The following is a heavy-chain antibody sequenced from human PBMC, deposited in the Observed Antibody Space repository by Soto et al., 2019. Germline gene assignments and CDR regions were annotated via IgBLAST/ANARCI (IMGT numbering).Heavy chain of an antibody. J-gene: IGHJ4*02. CDR3: ARDDSGYSGSHCIDYFNY. Sequence: QVQLVQSGAELKKPGASVRVSCKSSGNTFHNYAIHWVRQAPRQRPEWMGWINGGNGNTYYSEHFQGRVTFTRDTSASTVYMELRSLRSEDTAIYYCARDDSGYSGSHCIDYFNYWGQGALVTVSS. V-gene: IGHV1-3*01. CDR2: INGGNGNT. CDR1: GNTFHNYA. D-gene: IGHD1-26*01.